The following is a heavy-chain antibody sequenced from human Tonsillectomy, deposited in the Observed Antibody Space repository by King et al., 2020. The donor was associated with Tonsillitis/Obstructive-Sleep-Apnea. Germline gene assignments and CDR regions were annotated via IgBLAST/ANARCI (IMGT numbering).Heavy chain of an antibody. Sequence: VQLPQWGAGLLKPSETLSLPCAVYGGSFSGYYWSWLRQPPGKGLEWIGEINHSGSTNYNPSLKSRVTISVDTSKNQFSLKLSSVTAADTAVYYCARHGGLGYCTGGSCYSGWFDPWGQGTLVTVSS. V-gene: IGHV4-34*01. J-gene: IGHJ5*02. CDR2: INHSGST. CDR3: ARHGGLGYCTGGSCYSGWFDP. CDR1: GGSFSGYY. D-gene: IGHD2-15*01.